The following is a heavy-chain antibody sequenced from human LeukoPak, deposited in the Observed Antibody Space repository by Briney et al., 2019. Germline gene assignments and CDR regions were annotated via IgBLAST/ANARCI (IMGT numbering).Heavy chain of an antibody. CDR2: ISGSGGST. J-gene: IGHJ6*02. V-gene: IGHV3-23*01. D-gene: IGHD3-10*01. CDR3: AKVGNYYGSGSYKVWYYYGMDV. Sequence: PGGSLRLSCAASGFTFSSYAISWVRQAPGKGLEWVSAISGSGGSTYYADSVKGRFTISRDNSKNTLYLQMNSLRAEDTAVYYCAKVGNYYGSGSYKVWYYYGMDVWGQGTTVTVSS. CDR1: GFTFSSYA.